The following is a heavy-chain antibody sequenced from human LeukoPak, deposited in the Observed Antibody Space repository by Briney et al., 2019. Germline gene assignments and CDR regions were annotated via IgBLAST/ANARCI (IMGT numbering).Heavy chain of an antibody. V-gene: IGHV3-7*03. J-gene: IGHJ4*02. CDR1: GFTFTTYW. D-gene: IGHD3-9*01. Sequence: GGSLRLSCAASGFTFTTYWMSWIRQLPGKGLEWVANTNQDGTEKYYVDSVKGRFTISRDNAKNSLYLQMNSLKTEDTAVYYCTTGLRYFDWPYLDYWGQGTLVTVSS. CDR3: TTGLRYFDWPYLDY. CDR2: TNQDGTEK.